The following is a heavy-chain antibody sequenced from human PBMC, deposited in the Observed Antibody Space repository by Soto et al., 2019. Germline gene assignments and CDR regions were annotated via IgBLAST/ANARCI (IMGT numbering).Heavy chain of an antibody. D-gene: IGHD3-3*01. CDR1: GGAITSYY. CDR2: VYSSGST. CDR3: ARGQRFSDWFDP. J-gene: IGHJ5*02. V-gene: IGHV4-4*07. Sequence: TLSLTCTVSGGAITSYYWTWIRLPAGKGLEWIGRVYSSGSTKYNPSLQSRVTMSLDTSKNQFSLRLTSVTAADTAVYYCARGQRFSDWFDPWGQGTLVTVSS.